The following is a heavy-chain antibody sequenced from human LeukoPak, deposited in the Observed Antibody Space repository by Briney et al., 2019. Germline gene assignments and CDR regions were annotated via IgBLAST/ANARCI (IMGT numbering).Heavy chain of an antibody. V-gene: IGHV4-39*07. CDR1: GGSTSTSRYH. D-gene: IGHD3-22*01. CDR3: ARERGPENYYDSSGYADY. J-gene: IGHJ4*02. Sequence: PSETLSLTCSVSGGSTSTSRYHWGWIRQPPGKGLEWIGSIYHSGSTYYNPSLKSRVTISVDTSKNQFSLKLSSVTAADTAVYYCARERGPENYYDSSGYADYWGQGTLVTVSS. CDR2: IYHSGST.